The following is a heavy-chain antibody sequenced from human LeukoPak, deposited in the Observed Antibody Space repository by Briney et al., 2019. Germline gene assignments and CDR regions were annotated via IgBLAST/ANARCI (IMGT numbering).Heavy chain of an antibody. V-gene: IGHV1-8*01. Sequence: ASVKVSCKASGYTFTSYDINWVRQATGQGLEWMGWMNPNGDNTGYAQKFQGRVTMTSNTSISTAYMELSSLRSEDTAVYYCARGRGDYYGSGSYGAFDIWGQGTMVTVSS. CDR2: MNPNGDNT. CDR1: GYTFTSYD. J-gene: IGHJ3*02. D-gene: IGHD3-10*01. CDR3: ARGRGDYYGSGSYGAFDI.